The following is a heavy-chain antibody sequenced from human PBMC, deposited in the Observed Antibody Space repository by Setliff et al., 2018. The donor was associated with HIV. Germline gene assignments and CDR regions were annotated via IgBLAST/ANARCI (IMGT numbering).Heavy chain of an antibody. Sequence: PGGSLRLSCAAAGFTFSGYAMSWVRQAPGKGLEWVSAISNGGGGYTYYADSVKGRFTISRDNSKNTLYLLMNNLRPEETAVYYCAGLVVVETAGDIFDLWGQGTPVTVSS. CDR1: GFTFSGYA. J-gene: IGHJ3*01. V-gene: IGHV3-23*01. CDR3: AGLVVVETAGDIFDL. D-gene: IGHD2-21*02. CDR2: ISNGGGGYT.